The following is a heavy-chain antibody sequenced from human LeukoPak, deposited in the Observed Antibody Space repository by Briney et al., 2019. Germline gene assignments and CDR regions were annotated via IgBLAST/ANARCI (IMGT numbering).Heavy chain of an antibody. CDR1: GFTFSSYS. CDR3: ARSSYYYYGMDV. V-gene: IGHV3-21*01. J-gene: IGHJ6*02. CDR2: ISSSSSYI. Sequence: PGGSLRLSCAASGFTFSSYSMDWVRQAPGKGLEWVSSISSSSSYIYYADSVKGRFTISRDNAKNSLYLQMNSLRAEDTAVYYCARSSYYYYGMDVWGQGTTVTVSS.